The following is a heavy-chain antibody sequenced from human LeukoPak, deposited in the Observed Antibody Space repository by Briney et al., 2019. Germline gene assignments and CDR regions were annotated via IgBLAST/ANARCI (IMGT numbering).Heavy chain of an antibody. CDR3: ARDLGPVVIAPNWAFDI. V-gene: IGHV4-34*01. J-gene: IGHJ3*02. D-gene: IGHD2-21*01. CDR1: GGSFSGYY. Sequence: PSETLSLTCAVYGGSFSGYYWSWIRQPPGKGLEWIGEINHSGSTNYNPSLKSRVTMSVDTSKNQFSLKLSSVTAADTAVYYCARDLGPVVIAPNWAFDIWGQGTMVTVSS. CDR2: INHSGST.